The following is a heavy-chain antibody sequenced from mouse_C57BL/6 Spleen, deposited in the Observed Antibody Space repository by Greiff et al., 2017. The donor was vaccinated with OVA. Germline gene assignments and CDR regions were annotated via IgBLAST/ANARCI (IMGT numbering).Heavy chain of an antibody. J-gene: IGHJ2*01. CDR2: IDPSDSYT. D-gene: IGHD1-1*01. CDR3: ARWDYYGSSSDY. CDR1: GYTFTSYW. Sequence: HVQLQQPGAELVMPGASVKLSCKASGYTFTSYWMHWVKQRPGQGLEWIGEIDPSDSYTNYNQKFKGKSTLTVDKSSSTAYMQLSSLTSEDSAVYYCARWDYYGSSSDYWGQGTTLTVSS. V-gene: IGHV1-69*01.